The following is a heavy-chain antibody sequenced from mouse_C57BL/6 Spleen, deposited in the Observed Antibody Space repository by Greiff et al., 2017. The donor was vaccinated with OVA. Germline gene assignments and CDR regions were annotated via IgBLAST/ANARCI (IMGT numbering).Heavy chain of an antibody. CDR3: ARPITTVVPYWYFDV. Sequence: QVQLQPPWAELVRPGSSVKLSCTASGYTFTSYWMDWVKQRPGQGLEWIGNIYPSDSETHYNPKFKDKATLTVDKSSSTAYMQLSSLTSEDSAVYYGARPITTVVPYWYFDVWGTGTTVTVSS. CDR2: IYPSDSET. D-gene: IGHD1-1*01. CDR1: GYTFTSYW. J-gene: IGHJ1*03. V-gene: IGHV1-61*01.